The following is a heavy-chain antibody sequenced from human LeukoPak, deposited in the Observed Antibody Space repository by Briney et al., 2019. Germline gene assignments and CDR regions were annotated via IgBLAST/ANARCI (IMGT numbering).Heavy chain of an antibody. CDR2: IYDSGCT. CDR3: ARIPSAYCSNTSCYVAFDI. V-gene: IGHV4-59*01. CDR1: GATISSYY. J-gene: IGHJ3*02. D-gene: IGHD2-2*01. Sequence: SGTLSLSCAVSGATISSYYWSWIRQPPGKGLEWIGYIYDSGCTNYNRSLKSRVSISLDTSKSQFSLKLSSVAAADTGVYYCARIPSAYCSNTSCYVAFDIWGQGRKVTVSS.